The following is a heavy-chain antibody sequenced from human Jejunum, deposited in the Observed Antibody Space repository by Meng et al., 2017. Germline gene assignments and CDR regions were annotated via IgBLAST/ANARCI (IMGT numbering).Heavy chain of an antibody. J-gene: IGHJ4*02. V-gene: IGHV3-48*03. CDR3: ARDKRMGGSGGDYIGVFDY. CDR1: GFTFSSYE. D-gene: IGHD3-10*01. CDR2: MSHTGSTM. Sequence: GESLKISCTASGFTFSSYEMNWVRQAPGKGLEWVSYMSHTGSTMYYADSVKGRFTISRDNAKNSLYLQMNSLRAEDTAVYYCARDKRMGGSGGDYIGVFDYWGQGTLVTVSS.